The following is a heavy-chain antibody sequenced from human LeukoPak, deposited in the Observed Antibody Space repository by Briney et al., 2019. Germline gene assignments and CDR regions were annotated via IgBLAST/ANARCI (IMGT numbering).Heavy chain of an antibody. CDR3: AREGDYDILTSPRGVDYFDY. J-gene: IGHJ4*02. D-gene: IGHD3-9*01. CDR2: ISSSGSTI. Sequence: PGGSLRLSCAASGFTFSDYYMSWIRQAPGKGLEWVSYISSSGSTIYYADSVKGRFTISRDNAKNSLYLQMNSLRADDAAVYYCAREGDYDILTSPRGVDYFDYWGQGTLVTVSS. CDR1: GFTFSDYY. V-gene: IGHV3-11*01.